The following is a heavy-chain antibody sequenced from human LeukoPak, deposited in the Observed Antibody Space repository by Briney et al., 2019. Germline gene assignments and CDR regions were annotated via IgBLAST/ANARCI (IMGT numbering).Heavy chain of an antibody. Sequence: PGGSLRLSCAASGFTFSSYWMSWVRQAPGKGLEWVANIKQDGSEKYYVDSVKGRFTISRDNAKNSLYLQMNSLRAEDTAVYYCASRSSSGWSYFDYWGQGTLVTVSS. J-gene: IGHJ4*02. CDR1: GFTFSSYW. V-gene: IGHV3-7*01. CDR3: ASRSSSGWSYFDY. CDR2: IKQDGSEK. D-gene: IGHD6-19*01.